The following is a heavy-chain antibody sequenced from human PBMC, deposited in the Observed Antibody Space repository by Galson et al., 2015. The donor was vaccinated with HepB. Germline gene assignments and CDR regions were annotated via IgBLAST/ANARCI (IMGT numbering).Heavy chain of an antibody. CDR2: IIPIFGTA. Sequence: SVKVSCKASGGTFGSYAISWVRQAPGQGLEWMGGIIPIFGTANYAQKFQGRVTITADESTSTGYMELSSLRSEDTAVYYCARDLYCSSTSCYGNYWGQGTLVTVSS. D-gene: IGHD2-2*01. CDR1: GGTFGSYA. J-gene: IGHJ4*02. CDR3: ARDLYCSSTSCYGNY. V-gene: IGHV1-69*13.